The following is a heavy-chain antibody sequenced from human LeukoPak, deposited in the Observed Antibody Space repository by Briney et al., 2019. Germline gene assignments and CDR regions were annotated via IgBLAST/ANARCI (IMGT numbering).Heavy chain of an antibody. D-gene: IGHD3-3*01. CDR1: GYTFTGYY. V-gene: IGHV1-2*02. CDR2: INPNSGGT. CDR3: ARSYDFWSGPXPXFDY. J-gene: IGHJ4*02. Sequence: ASVKVSCKASGYTFTGYYMHWVRQAPGQGLEWMGWINPNSGGTNYAQKFQGRVTMTRDTSISTAYMELSRLRSDDTAVYYCARSYDFWSGPXPXFDYWGQGTLVTVSS.